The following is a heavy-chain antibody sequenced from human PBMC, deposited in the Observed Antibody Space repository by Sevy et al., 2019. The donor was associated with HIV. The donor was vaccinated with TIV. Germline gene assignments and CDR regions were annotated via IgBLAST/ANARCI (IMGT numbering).Heavy chain of an antibody. D-gene: IGHD2-2*01. CDR2: INTDTGNR. V-gene: IGHV1-18*01. J-gene: IGHJ6*02. Sequence: ASVQVSCKTSGFVFRNYGISWVRQAPGQGLEWMGWINTDTGNRDYAQKVQGRVSMTRDTSTSTDYMELRNLRFDDTAVYYCARANQVPQRQHYYYFGMDVWGQGTTVTVSS. CDR3: ARANQVPQRQHYYYFGMDV. CDR1: GFVFRNYG.